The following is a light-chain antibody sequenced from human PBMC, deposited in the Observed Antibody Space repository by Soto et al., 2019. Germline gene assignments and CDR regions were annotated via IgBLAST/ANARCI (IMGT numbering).Light chain of an antibody. CDR2: EVS. CDR3: SSYTSSSTLMV. CDR1: SSDVGGYNY. Sequence: QSALTQPASVSGSPGQSITISCTGTSSDVGGYNYVSWYQQHPGKAPKLMIYEVSNRPSGVSNRFSGSKSGNTASLTTSGLQAEDEDDYYCSSYTSSSTLMVFGGGTKVTVL. J-gene: IGLJ2*01. V-gene: IGLV2-14*01.